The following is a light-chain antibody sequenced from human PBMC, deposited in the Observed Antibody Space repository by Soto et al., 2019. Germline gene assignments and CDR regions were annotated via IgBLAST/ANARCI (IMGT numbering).Light chain of an antibody. V-gene: IGLV2-23*02. CDR1: SSDVGSYNL. J-gene: IGLJ2*01. CDR3: CSYGGSSTGVV. CDR2: EVS. Sequence: QSVLTQPASVSGSPGQSITISCTGTSSDVGSYNLVSWYQQHPGKAPKLMIYEVSKRPSGVSNRFSGSKSGNTASLTISGLQAEDEADYYCCSYGGSSTGVVFGGGTKLTVL.